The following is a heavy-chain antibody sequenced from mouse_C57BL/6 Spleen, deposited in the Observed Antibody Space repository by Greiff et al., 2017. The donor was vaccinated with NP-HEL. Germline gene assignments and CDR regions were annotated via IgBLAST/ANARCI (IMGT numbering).Heavy chain of an antibody. D-gene: IGHD1-1*01. V-gene: IGHV1-59*01. Sequence: QVQLQQPGAELVRPGTSVKLSCKASGYTFTSYWMHWVKQRPGQGLEWIGVIDPSDSYTNYNQKFKGKATLTVDTSSSTAYMQLSSLTSDDSAVYYCARPRYGSSYGNALDYWGQGTSVTVSS. CDR1: GYTFTSYW. CDR2: IDPSDSYT. CDR3: ARPRYGSSYGNALDY. J-gene: IGHJ4*01.